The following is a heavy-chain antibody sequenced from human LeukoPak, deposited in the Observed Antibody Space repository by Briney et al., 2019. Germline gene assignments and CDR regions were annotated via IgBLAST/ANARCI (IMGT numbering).Heavy chain of an antibody. CDR1: GGSFSGYY. Sequence: SETLSLTCAVYGGSFSGYYWSWIRQPPGEGLEWIGEINHSGSTNYNPSLQSRVTISVDTSKNQFSLKLSSVTAADTAVYYCARGNTRGGYCSSTSCYKYYYYYGMDVWGQGTTVTVSS. J-gene: IGHJ6*02. D-gene: IGHD2-2*02. CDR2: INHSGST. V-gene: IGHV4-34*01. CDR3: ARGNTRGGYCSSTSCYKYYYYYGMDV.